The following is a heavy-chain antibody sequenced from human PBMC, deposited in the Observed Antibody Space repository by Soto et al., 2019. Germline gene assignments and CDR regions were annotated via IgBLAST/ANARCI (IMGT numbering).Heavy chain of an antibody. V-gene: IGHV1-46*03. CDR1: GYTFTSYY. Sequence: QVQLVQSGAEVKKPGASVKVSCKASGYTFTSYYMHWVRQAPGQGLEWMGIINPSGGSTSYAQKFQGSVTMTRDTSTTTVYMEQSSLRSEDTAVYYCARFTNRIRAIGYWGQGTLVTVSS. J-gene: IGHJ4*02. CDR2: INPSGGST. CDR3: ARFTNRIRAIGY. D-gene: IGHD3-10*01.